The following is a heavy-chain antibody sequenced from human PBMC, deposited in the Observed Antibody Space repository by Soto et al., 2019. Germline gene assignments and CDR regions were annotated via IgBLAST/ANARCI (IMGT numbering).Heavy chain of an antibody. D-gene: IGHD5-12*01. CDR3: AGTTSLRRGYYFDY. Sequence: QVQLVQSGAEVKKPGASVKVSCKASGYTFTSYDINWVRQATGQGLEWMGWMNPNSGNTGYAQKFQRRDNMTRTTAISTAYMELSSLRSEDTAVYYWAGTTSLRRGYYFDYGGQGTLVTVSS. J-gene: IGHJ4*02. CDR2: MNPNSGNT. V-gene: IGHV1-8*01. CDR1: GYTFTSYD.